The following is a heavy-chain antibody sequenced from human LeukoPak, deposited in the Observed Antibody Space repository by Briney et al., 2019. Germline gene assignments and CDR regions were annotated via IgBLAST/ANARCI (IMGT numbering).Heavy chain of an antibody. V-gene: IGHV3-30*04. Sequence: GGSLRLSCAASGFTFSTYAMHWVRQAPGRGLEWVAVISYDGSNKYYADSVTGRFTISRDNSKNTLYLQMNSLRAEDTAVYYCARDGPRTYDLLTGYYKGYYYGMDVWGQGTTVTVSS. CDR1: GFTFSTYA. J-gene: IGHJ6*02. CDR2: ISYDGSNK. D-gene: IGHD3-9*01. CDR3: ARDGPRTYDLLTGYYKGYYYGMDV.